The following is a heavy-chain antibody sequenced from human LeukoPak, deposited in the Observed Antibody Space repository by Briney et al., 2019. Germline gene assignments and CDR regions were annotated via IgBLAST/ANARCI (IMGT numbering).Heavy chain of an antibody. D-gene: IGHD2-2*01. Sequence: SETLSLTCTVSGGSISSGSYYWSWIRQPAGKGLEWIGRIYTSGSTNYNPSLKSRVTISVDTSKNQFSLKLSSVTAADTAVYYCARGLASVDDYWGQGTLVTVSS. CDR1: GGSISSGSYY. V-gene: IGHV4-61*02. J-gene: IGHJ4*02. CDR3: ARGLASVDDY. CDR2: IYTSGST.